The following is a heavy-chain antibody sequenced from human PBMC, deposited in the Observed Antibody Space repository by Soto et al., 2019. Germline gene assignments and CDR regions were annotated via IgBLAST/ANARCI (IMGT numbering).Heavy chain of an antibody. CDR1: GFTFSTSA. J-gene: IGHJ4*02. CDR2: ISDSGST. CDR3: ARVGYSYGLDY. D-gene: IGHD5-18*01. V-gene: IGHV3-23*01. Sequence: GGSLRLSCEASGFTFSTSAMSWVRQAPGKGLEWVSTISDSGSTYYVDSMKGRFTISRDISKNSLYLQMNSLRAEDTAVYYCARVGYSYGLDYWGQGTLVTVSS.